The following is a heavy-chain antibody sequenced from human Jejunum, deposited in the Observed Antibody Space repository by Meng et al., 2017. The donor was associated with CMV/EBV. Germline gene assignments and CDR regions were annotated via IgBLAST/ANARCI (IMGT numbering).Heavy chain of an antibody. V-gene: IGHV3-11*01. Sequence: EFTFSDYYMSWIRQAPGKGLEWVSYISSSGSTIYYADSVKGRFTISRDNAKNSLYLQMNSLRAEDTAVYYCARTHYYDSSGPLDYWGQGTLVTVSS. CDR2: ISSSGSTI. CDR1: EFTFSDYY. J-gene: IGHJ4*02. D-gene: IGHD3-22*01. CDR3: ARTHYYDSSGPLDY.